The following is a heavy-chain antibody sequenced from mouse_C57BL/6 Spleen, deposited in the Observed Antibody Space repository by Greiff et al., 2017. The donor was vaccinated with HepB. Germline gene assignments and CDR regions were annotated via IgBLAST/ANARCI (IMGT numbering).Heavy chain of an antibody. J-gene: IGHJ4*01. Sequence: EVKLMESGGGLVQSGRSLRLSCATSGFTFSDFYMEWVRQAPGKGLEWIAASRNKANDYTTEYSASVKGRFIVSRDTSQSILYLQMNALRAEDTAIYYCARDGFFYGCYAMDYWGQGTSVTVSS. CDR2: SRNKANDYTT. V-gene: IGHV7-1*01. D-gene: IGHD1-1*01. CDR1: GFTFSDFY. CDR3: ARDGFFYGCYAMDY.